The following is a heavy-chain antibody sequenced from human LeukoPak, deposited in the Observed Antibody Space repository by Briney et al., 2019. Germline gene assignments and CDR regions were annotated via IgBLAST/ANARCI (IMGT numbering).Heavy chain of an antibody. Sequence: GGSLRLSCAASGFTFSSYSMNWVRQAPGKGLEWVSSISSSSSYIYYADSVKGRFTISRDNAKNSLYLQMNGLRAEDAAVYYCARDHDFWSGYQTNYFDYWGQGTLVTVSS. CDR2: ISSSSSYI. CDR1: GFTFSSYS. CDR3: ARDHDFWSGYQTNYFDY. J-gene: IGHJ4*02. V-gene: IGHV3-21*01. D-gene: IGHD3-3*01.